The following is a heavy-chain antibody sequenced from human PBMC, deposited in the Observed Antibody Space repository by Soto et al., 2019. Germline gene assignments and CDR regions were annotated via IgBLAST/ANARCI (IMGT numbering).Heavy chain of an antibody. CDR2: ISYDGSNK. J-gene: IGHJ6*02. D-gene: IGHD6-13*01. V-gene: IGHV3-30-3*01. CDR3: ARAGGSNKFYYYYYGIDG. CDR1: GFTLSSYA. Sequence: GGSLRLSCAASGFTLSSYAIHWVRQAPGKGLEWVTVISYDGSNKYYGDSVKGRFTISRDNSKSTLYRQMNSLRAEDTAVYYVARAGGSNKFYYYYYGIDGWGQGTTVTVSS.